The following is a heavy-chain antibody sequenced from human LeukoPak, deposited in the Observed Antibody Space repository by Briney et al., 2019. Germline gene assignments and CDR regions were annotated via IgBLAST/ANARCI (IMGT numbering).Heavy chain of an antibody. Sequence: GASVKVSCKASGYTFTSYYMHWVRQAPGQGLEWMGMINPSGGSTSYAQKFQGRVTMTRDTSTSTVYMELSSLRSEDTAVYYCARGDYGDTRRYYYYMDVWGKGTTVTVSS. CDR1: GYTFTSYY. CDR3: ARGDYGDTRRYYYYMDV. D-gene: IGHD4-17*01. V-gene: IGHV1-46*01. J-gene: IGHJ6*03. CDR2: INPSGGST.